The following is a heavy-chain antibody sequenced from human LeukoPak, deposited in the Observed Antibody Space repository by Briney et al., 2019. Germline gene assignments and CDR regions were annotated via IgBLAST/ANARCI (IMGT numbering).Heavy chain of an antibody. CDR1: GGSISGYY. Sequence: PSETLSLTCTVSGGSISGYYWSWIRQPPGKGLEWIGYIYYSGSTDYNSSLKSRVTISVDTSKNQFSLKLSSVTAADTALYYCARDQDWGSGDAFDIWGQGTMVTVSS. CDR2: IYYSGST. J-gene: IGHJ3*02. CDR3: ARDQDWGSGDAFDI. V-gene: IGHV4-59*12. D-gene: IGHD7-27*01.